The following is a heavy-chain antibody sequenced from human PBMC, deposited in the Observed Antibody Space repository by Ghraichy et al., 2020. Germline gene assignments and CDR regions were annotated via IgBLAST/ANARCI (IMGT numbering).Heavy chain of an antibody. CDR1: GYTLTELS. D-gene: IGHD2-2*01. J-gene: IGHJ4*02. Sequence: ASVKVSCKVSGYTLTELSMHWVRQAPGKGLEWMGGFDPEDGETIYAQKFQGRVTMTEDTSTDTAYMELSSLRSEDTAVYYCASTANGWVVPAAIETFDYWGQGTLVTVSS. CDR3: ASTANGWVVPAAIETFDY. V-gene: IGHV1-24*01. CDR2: FDPEDGET.